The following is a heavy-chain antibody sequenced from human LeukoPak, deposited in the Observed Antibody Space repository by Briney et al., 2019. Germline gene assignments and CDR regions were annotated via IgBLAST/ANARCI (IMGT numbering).Heavy chain of an antibody. Sequence: GGSLRLSCAASGFTFSSYSMNWVRQAPGKGLEWVSSISSSSSYIYYADSVKGRFTISRDNAKNSLYLQMNSLRAEDAAVYYCARLAGEEWELLKFFDYWGQGTLVTVSS. CDR2: ISSSSSYI. D-gene: IGHD1-26*01. V-gene: IGHV3-21*01. J-gene: IGHJ4*02. CDR3: ARLAGEEWELLKFFDY. CDR1: GFTFSSYS.